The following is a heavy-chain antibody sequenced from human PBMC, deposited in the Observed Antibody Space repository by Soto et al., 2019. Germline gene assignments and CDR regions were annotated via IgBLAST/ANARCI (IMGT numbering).Heavy chain of an antibody. CDR1: GGSISSYY. J-gene: IGHJ5*02. D-gene: IGHD2-15*01. V-gene: IGHV4-59*01. Sequence: SETLSLTCTVSGGSISSYYWSWIRQPPGKGLEWIGYIYYSGSTNYNPSLKSRVTISVDTSKNQFSLKLSSVTAADTAVYYCARVANYGCCSGGSCYWFGPWGQGTLVTVSS. CDR2: IYYSGST. CDR3: ARVANYGCCSGGSCYWFGP.